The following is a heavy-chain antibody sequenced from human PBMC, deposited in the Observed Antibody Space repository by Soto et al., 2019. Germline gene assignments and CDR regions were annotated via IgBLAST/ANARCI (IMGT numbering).Heavy chain of an antibody. CDR3: ARVPGPDSSGYPDAFDI. CDR1: GFTFSSYW. D-gene: IGHD3-22*01. CDR2: INSDGSST. J-gene: IGHJ3*02. Sequence: PGGSLRLSCAASGFTFSSYWMHWVRQAPGKGLVWVSRINSDGSSTSYADSVKGRFTISRDNAKNTLYLQMNSLRAEDTAVYYCARVPGPDSSGYPDAFDIWGQGTMVTVSS. V-gene: IGHV3-74*01.